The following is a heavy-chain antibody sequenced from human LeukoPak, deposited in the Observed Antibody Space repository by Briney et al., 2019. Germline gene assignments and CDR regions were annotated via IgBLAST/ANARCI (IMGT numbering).Heavy chain of an antibody. Sequence: GGSLRLSCAASGFTFSSYAMHWVRQAPGKGLEWVSLIYSGGSTYYADSVKGRFTISRDNSKNTLYLQMNSLRAEDTALYYCAKDTWQFAPDYYYYMDVWGKGTTVTVSS. CDR3: AKDTWQFAPDYYYYMDV. D-gene: IGHD2-21*01. J-gene: IGHJ6*03. V-gene: IGHV3-23*03. CDR2: IYSGGST. CDR1: GFTFSSYA.